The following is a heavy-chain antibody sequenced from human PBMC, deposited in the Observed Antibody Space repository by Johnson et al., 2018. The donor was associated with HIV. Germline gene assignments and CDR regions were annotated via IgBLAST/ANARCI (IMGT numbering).Heavy chain of an antibody. D-gene: IGHD1-1*01. J-gene: IGHJ3*02. Sequence: VQLVESGGGLVQPGGSLRLSCAASGFSFSSSDIYWVRQFTGKGLEWVSGIGSGGLTYYLDSVKGRFTISRDDSKNTLYLQMNSLKTEDTAVYYCTTDRYAFDIWGQGTLVTVSS. CDR1: GFSFSSSD. CDR2: IGSGGLT. CDR3: TTDRYAFDI. V-gene: IGHV3-13*01.